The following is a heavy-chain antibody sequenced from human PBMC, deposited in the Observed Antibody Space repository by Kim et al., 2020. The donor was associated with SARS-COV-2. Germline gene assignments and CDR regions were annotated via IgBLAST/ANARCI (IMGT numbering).Heavy chain of an antibody. V-gene: IGHV4-39*01. CDR1: GASISTTSDY. Sequence: SETLSLTCTVSGASISTTSDYWGWVRQSPGKGLEWVGTISYRGNPYYNPSLKTRLTISVDTSNNQFSLKLNSVTAADTAVYYCAVSTGYYQGLDYWGQGTLVTVSS. J-gene: IGHJ4*02. CDR3: AVSTGYYQGLDY. CDR2: ISYRGNP. D-gene: IGHD6-19*01.